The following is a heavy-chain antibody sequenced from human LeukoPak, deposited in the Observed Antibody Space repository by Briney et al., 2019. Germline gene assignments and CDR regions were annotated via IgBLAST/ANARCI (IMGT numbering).Heavy chain of an antibody. CDR2: INSDGSST. J-gene: IGHJ3*02. V-gene: IGHV3-74*01. D-gene: IGHD3-16*01. CDR1: GFTFSSYW. Sequence: PGGSLRLSCAASGFTFSSYWMHWVRQAPGKGLVWVSRINSDGSSTSYVDSVKGRFTISRDNAKNTLYLQMNSLRAEDTAVYYCARGDDYVWGSYMSDAFDIWGQGTMVTASS. CDR3: ARGDDYVWGSYMSDAFDI.